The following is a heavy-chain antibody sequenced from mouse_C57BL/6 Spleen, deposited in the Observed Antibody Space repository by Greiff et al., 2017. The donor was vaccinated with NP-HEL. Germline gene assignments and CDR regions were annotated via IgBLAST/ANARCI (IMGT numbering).Heavy chain of an antibody. CDR1: GYTFTDYN. D-gene: IGHD2-2*01. CDR2: INPNNGGT. Sequence: EVQLQQSGPELVKPGASVKIPCKASGYTFTDYNMDWVKQSHGKSLEWIGDINPNNGGTIYNQKFKGKATLTVDKSSSTAYMELRSLTSEDTAVYYCARSGYGYDFAYWGQGTLVTVSA. CDR3: ARSGYGYDFAY. J-gene: IGHJ3*01. V-gene: IGHV1-18*01.